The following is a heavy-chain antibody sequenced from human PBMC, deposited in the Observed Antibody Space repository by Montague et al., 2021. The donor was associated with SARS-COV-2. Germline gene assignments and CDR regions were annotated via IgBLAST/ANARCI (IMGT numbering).Heavy chain of an antibody. D-gene: IGHD3-3*01. V-gene: IGHV4-39*01. Sequence: SETLSLTCTVSGGSISSSSYYWGWIRQPPGKGLEWIGSIYYSGSTYYNPSLKSRVTISVDTSKNQFSLKLSSVTAADTAVYCCAGGYRRITIFGVVIHDAFDIWGQGTMVTVSS. CDR3: AGGYRRITIFGVVIHDAFDI. CDR2: IYYSGST. CDR1: GGSISSSSYY. J-gene: IGHJ3*02.